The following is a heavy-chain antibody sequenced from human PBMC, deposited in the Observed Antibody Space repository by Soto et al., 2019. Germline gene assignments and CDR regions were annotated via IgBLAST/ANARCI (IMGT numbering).Heavy chain of an antibody. V-gene: IGHV1-24*01. CDR3: ATCSGYCLSPPVYFDY. D-gene: IGHD3-22*01. Sequence: GASVKVSCKVSGYTLTELSMHWVRQAPGKGLEWMGGFDPEDGETIYAQKFQGRVTMTEDTSTDTAYMELSSLRSEDTAVYYCATCSGYCLSPPVYFDYWGQGTLVTVSS. J-gene: IGHJ4*02. CDR2: FDPEDGET. CDR1: GYTLTELS.